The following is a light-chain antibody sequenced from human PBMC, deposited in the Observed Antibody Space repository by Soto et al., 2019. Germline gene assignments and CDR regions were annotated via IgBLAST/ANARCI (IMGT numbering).Light chain of an antibody. Sequence: EIVMTQAPATLSWSPGERATLSCRASQTVTSSYISWYQQKPGQAPRLLIYGASTRATGIPARFSGSGSGTDFTLTINSLQPEDFAVYYCQQDYNLPWTFGQGTKVDIK. V-gene: IGKV3D-7*01. CDR1: QTVTSSY. CDR2: GAS. CDR3: QQDYNLPWT. J-gene: IGKJ1*01.